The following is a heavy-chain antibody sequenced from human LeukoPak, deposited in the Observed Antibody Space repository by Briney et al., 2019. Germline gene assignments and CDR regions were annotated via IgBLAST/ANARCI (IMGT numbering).Heavy chain of an antibody. CDR1: GGSTSSRSYY. Sequence: PSEALSLTCTVSGGSTSSRSYYWSWIRQPAGKGLEWIRRIYTSGSTNYNPSLKSRVPISVETSKTQFTLKLSAVTPADTAVYYCARGVAAAGTIWFDPWGQGTLISVSS. D-gene: IGHD6-13*01. J-gene: IGHJ5*02. CDR2: IYTSGST. CDR3: ARGVAAAGTIWFDP. V-gene: IGHV4-61*02.